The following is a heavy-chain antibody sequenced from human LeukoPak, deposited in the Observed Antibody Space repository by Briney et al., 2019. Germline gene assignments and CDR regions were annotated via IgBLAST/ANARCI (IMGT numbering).Heavy chain of an antibody. D-gene: IGHD3-9*01. Sequence: GGSLRLSYAVSGLKFSDAWMSWVRQAPGKGLEWVGRIKSKGAGGTTEYAAPVKGRFIVSRDDSKNMVYLEMNSLKTEDTAVYYCTHETQFAWLFFFFDFWGQGTLVTVSS. CDR2: IKSKGAGGTT. CDR1: GLKFSDAW. V-gene: IGHV3-15*01. J-gene: IGHJ4*02. CDR3: THETQFAWLFFFFDF.